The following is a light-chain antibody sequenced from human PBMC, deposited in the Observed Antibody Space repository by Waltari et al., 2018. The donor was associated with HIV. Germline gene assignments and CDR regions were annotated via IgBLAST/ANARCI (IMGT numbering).Light chain of an antibody. CDR1: SSDIGIYNV. Sequence: QSALTQPASVSGSPGQSITLSCTGTSSDIGIYNVVSWYQQHPNIAPKLLIYEVSKRPSGVSARFSASKSGNTASLTISGLQADDEADYYCGSSTNSNIVLFGGGTKLTVL. J-gene: IGLJ2*01. CDR3: GSSTNSNIVL. V-gene: IGLV2-14*02. CDR2: EVS.